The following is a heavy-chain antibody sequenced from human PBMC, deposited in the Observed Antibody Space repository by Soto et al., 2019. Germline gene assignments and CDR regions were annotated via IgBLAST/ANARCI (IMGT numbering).Heavy chain of an antibody. D-gene: IGHD3-22*01. Sequence: GGSLRLSCAASGFTFSSYSMNWVRQAPGKGLEWVSSISSSSSYIYYADSVKGRFTISRDNAKNSLYLQMNSLGAEDTAVYYCARETSPYYDSSGYYYGPIDYWGQGTLVTVSS. V-gene: IGHV3-21*01. CDR2: ISSSSSYI. CDR3: ARETSPYYDSSGYYYGPIDY. J-gene: IGHJ4*02. CDR1: GFTFSSYS.